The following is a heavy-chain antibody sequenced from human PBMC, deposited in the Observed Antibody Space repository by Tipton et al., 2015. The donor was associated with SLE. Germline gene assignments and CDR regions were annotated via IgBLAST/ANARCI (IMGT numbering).Heavy chain of an antibody. Sequence: TLSLTCAVYGGSFSGFYWGWIRQPPGKGLEWIGNLYYGGNTDDNPSLMSRVTISGDASKNQFSLKLSPVTAADTAVYYCARQGTTVTTAFDIWGQGTMVTVSS. CDR1: GGSFSGFY. D-gene: IGHD4-17*01. CDR2: LYYGGNT. CDR3: ARQGTTVTTAFDI. J-gene: IGHJ3*02. V-gene: IGHV4-34*01.